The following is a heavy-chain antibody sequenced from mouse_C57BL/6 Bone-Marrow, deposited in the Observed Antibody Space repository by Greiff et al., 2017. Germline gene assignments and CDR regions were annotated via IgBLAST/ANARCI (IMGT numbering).Heavy chain of an antibody. V-gene: IGHV1-50*01. D-gene: IGHD2-2*01. CDR2: IDPSDSYT. CDR3: ARWLPYYFDY. CDR1: GYTFTSYW. Sequence: QVQLQQPGAELVKPGASVKLSCKASGYTFTSYWMQWVKQRPGQGLEWIGEIDPSDSYTNYNQKFKGKATLTVDTSSSTAYMKLSSLTSEDSAVDYCARWLPYYFDYWGQGTTLTVSS. J-gene: IGHJ2*01.